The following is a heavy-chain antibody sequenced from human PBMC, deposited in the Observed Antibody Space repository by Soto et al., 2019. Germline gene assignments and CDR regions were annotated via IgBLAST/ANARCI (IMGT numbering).Heavy chain of an antibody. CDR2: IYYSGST. Sequence: QLQLQESGPGLVKPSETLSLTCTVSGGSIGSFYWSWIRQPPGKGLEWIGDIYYSGSTNYNPSLKSRVTISVDTSKNQFSLKLSSVTAADTAVYYFARGAGYFASSGSSYYFDLWGRGTLVTVSS. V-gene: IGHV4-59*01. D-gene: IGHD3-22*01. CDR3: ARGAGYFASSGSSYYFDL. CDR1: GGSIGSFY. J-gene: IGHJ2*01.